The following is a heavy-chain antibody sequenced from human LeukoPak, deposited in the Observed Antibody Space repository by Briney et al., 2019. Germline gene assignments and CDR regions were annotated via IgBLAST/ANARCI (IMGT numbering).Heavy chain of an antibody. CDR3: ARRIREGAFDI. V-gene: IGHV1-69*13. Sequence: SVNVSCKASGGTFSSYAISWVRQAPGQGLEWMGGIIPIVGTANSAQKFQGRVTITADESTSTAYMELSSLRSEDTAVYYCARRIREGAFDIWGQGTMVTVSS. CDR2: IIPIVGTA. CDR1: GGTFSSYA. J-gene: IGHJ3*02.